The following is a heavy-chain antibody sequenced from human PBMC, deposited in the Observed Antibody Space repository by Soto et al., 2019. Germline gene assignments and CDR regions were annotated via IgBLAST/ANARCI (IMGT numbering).Heavy chain of an antibody. CDR3: ARAPTQLVRYMYNYFDP. D-gene: IGHD6-13*01. CDR2: IYPDDSDT. CDR1: GYRFTTYW. Sequence: PGESLKISCKGSGYRFTTYWIVWVRQMPGKGLEWMGIIYPDDSDTRYSPSFQGQVTISADESISTAYLQWSSPKASDTAIYYCARAPTQLVRYMYNYFDPWGQGTLVTVSS. V-gene: IGHV5-51*01. J-gene: IGHJ5*02.